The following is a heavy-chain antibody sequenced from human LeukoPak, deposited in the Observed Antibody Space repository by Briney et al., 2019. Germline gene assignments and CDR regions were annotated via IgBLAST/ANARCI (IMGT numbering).Heavy chain of an antibody. CDR3: AREEDSSSWLDFDS. V-gene: IGHV4-61*01. D-gene: IGHD6-13*01. J-gene: IGHJ4*02. CDR1: GVSVSSGRYY. CDR2: IYYSGST. Sequence: PSETLSLTCSVSGVSVSSGRYYWTWIRQPPGKGLEWIGYIYYSGSTNYNPSLKSRVSISVDTSKNQFSLKMSSVTAADTAVYYCAREEDSSSWLDFDSWGQGTLVTVSS.